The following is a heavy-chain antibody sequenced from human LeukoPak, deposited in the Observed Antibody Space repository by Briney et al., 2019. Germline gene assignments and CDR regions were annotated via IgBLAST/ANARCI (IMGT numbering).Heavy chain of an antibody. V-gene: IGHV4-34*01. Sequence: PSETLSLTCAVYGGSFSGYYWSWIRQPPGKGLEWIGEINRSGSTNYNPSLKSRVTISVDTSKNQFSLKLSSVTAADTAVYYCARVPLVITMVRGVYNWFDPWGQGTLVTVSS. CDR2: INRSGST. D-gene: IGHD3-10*01. CDR3: ARVPLVITMVRGVYNWFDP. CDR1: GGSFSGYY. J-gene: IGHJ5*02.